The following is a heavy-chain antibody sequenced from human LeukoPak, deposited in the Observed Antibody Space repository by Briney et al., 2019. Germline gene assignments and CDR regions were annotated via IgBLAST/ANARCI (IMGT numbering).Heavy chain of an antibody. J-gene: IGHJ4*02. D-gene: IGHD1-26*01. Sequence: SETLSLTCTVSGVSFTSHYWTWIRQSPGTGLEWIGYISYTGSTNHNPSLKGRVTISKDMSKNQFSLKLTSVTAADTAVYYCAKDGEQWELAPDHWGQGTLVTVSS. CDR3: AKDGEQWELAPDH. CDR2: ISYTGST. V-gene: IGHV4-59*11. CDR1: GVSFTSHY.